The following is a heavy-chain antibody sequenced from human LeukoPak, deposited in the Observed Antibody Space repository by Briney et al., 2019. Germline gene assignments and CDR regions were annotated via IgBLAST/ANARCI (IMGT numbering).Heavy chain of an antibody. D-gene: IGHD3-10*01. J-gene: IGHJ5*02. CDR2: INPSGGST. CDR3: ATSFRAVNWFDP. Sequence: GASVKVSCKASGYTFTRYYMNWARQAPGQGLEWMGIINPSGGSTNYAQKFQGRVTITRDTSTSTIYMEVSSLRSEDTAVYYCATSFRAVNWFDPWGQGTLVTVSS. CDR1: GYTFTRYY. V-gene: IGHV1-46*01.